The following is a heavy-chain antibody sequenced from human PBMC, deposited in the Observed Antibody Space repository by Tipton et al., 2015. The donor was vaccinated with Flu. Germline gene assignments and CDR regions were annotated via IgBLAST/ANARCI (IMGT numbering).Heavy chain of an antibody. V-gene: IGHV3-23*01. D-gene: IGHD3-9*01. Sequence: SLRLSCAASGFTLSPYSMNWVRQAPGKGLEWVSVISAGGGTTYYADSVKGRFTISRDNSKNTLFLQMNSLRAEDTALYYCAKDLYDSLTGSLPLHYWGQGTLVTVSS. CDR2: ISAGGGTT. J-gene: IGHJ4*02. CDR3: AKDLYDSLTGSLPLHY. CDR1: GFTLSPYS.